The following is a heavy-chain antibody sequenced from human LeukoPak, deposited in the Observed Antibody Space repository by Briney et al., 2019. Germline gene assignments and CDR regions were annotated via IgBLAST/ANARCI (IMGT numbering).Heavy chain of an antibody. Sequence: SETLSLTCTVSGGSISSYYWSWIRQPPGKGLEWIGCIYYSGSTNYNPSLKSRVTISVDTSKNQFSLKLSSVTAADTAVYYCARAGTAMVLDYFDYWGQGTLVTVSS. V-gene: IGHV4-59*01. CDR3: ARAGTAMVLDYFDY. D-gene: IGHD5-18*01. CDR2: IYYSGST. CDR1: GGSISSYY. J-gene: IGHJ4*02.